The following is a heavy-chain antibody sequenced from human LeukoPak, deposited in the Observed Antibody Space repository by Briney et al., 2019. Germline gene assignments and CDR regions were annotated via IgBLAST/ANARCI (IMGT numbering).Heavy chain of an antibody. V-gene: IGHV3-33*08. D-gene: IGHD3-16*01. CDR2: IWYDGSNK. Sequence: GRSLRLSCAASGFTFSSYAMHWVRQAPGKGLEWVAVIWYDGSNKYYVDSVKGRFTISRDNSKNTLYLQMNSLRAEDTAVYYCARDSPKYYDYVWGSYLPFDYWGQGTLVTVSS. CDR3: ARDSPKYYDYVWGSYLPFDY. J-gene: IGHJ4*02. CDR1: GFTFSSYA.